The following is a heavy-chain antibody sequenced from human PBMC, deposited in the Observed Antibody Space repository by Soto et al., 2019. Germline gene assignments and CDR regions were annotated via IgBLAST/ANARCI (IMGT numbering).Heavy chain of an antibody. CDR3: AKDQASGQGSFDS. V-gene: IGHV3-30*18. J-gene: IGHJ4*02. CDR1: GFTFNIYG. CDR2: ISYDGSNQ. Sequence: VQLVESGGGVVQPGGSLRLSCAASGFTFNIYGMHWVRQAPDKGLEWVALISYDGSNQYYADSVKGRFTISRDNSKNTLFLQMNSLRADDTAVYYCAKDQASGQGSFDSWGQGTLVTVSS.